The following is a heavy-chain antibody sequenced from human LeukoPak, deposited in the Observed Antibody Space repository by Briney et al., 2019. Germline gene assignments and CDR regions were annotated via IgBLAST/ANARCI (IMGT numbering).Heavy chain of an antibody. CDR1: GYTFTGYY. CDR2: INAGNGNT. CDR3: ARGPSVVVVVAALNY. V-gene: IGHV1-3*01. D-gene: IGHD2-15*01. Sequence: ASVKVSCKASGYTFTGYYMSWVRQAPGQRLEWMGWINAGNGNTKYSQKFQGRVTITRDTSASTAYMELSSLRSEDTAVYYCARGPSVVVVVAALNYWGQGTLVTVSS. J-gene: IGHJ4*02.